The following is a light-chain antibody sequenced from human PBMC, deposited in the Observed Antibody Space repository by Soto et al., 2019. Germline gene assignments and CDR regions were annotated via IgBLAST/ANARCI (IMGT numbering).Light chain of an antibody. Sequence: QSVLTQPRSVSGSPGQSVTISCTGTGSDVGDYDFVSWYQQYPGEAPRVMIYDVTKRPSGVPDRFSASKSGNTASLTISGLQAEDEADYHCAAWDDSLSGVVFGGGTKVTV. CDR2: DVT. CDR1: GSDVGDYDF. V-gene: IGLV2-11*01. J-gene: IGLJ2*01. CDR3: AAWDDSLSGVV.